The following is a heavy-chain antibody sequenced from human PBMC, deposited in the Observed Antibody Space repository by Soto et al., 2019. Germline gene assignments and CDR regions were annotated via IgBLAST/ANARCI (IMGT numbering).Heavy chain of an antibody. CDR3: ARGHSTDCSNGVCSFFYNHEMDV. CDR2: INPKSGGT. D-gene: IGHD2-8*01. J-gene: IGHJ6*01. Sequence: ASVKVSCKASGYSFTDYHIHWVRQAPGRGLEWLGRINPKSGGTSTAQKFQGWVTMTRDRSISTVYMELTRLRSDDTAVYFCARGHSTDCSNGVCSFFYNHEMDVWGQGTTVTV. CDR1: GYSFTDYH. V-gene: IGHV1-2*04.